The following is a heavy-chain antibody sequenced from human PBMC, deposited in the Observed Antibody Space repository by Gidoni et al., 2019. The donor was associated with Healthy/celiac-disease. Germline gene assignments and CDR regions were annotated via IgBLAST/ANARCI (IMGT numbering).Heavy chain of an antibody. Sequence: QVQLVQSGAEVKKPGASVKVSCKASGYTFTSYAMHWVRQAPGQRLEWMGWIHAGNGNTKYSQKFKGRVTITKDTSASTAYMELSSLRSEDTAVYYCASASRGSGCFTFDYWGQGTLVTVSS. CDR3: ASASRGSGCFTFDY. CDR1: GYTFTSYA. V-gene: IGHV1-3*01. D-gene: IGHD6-19*01. J-gene: IGHJ4*02. CDR2: IHAGNGNT.